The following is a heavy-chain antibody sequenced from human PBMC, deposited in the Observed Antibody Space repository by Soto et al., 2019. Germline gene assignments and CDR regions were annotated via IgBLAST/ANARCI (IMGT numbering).Heavy chain of an antibody. CDR2: ISWNSGSI. CDR1: GFTFDDYA. J-gene: IGHJ4*02. V-gene: IGHV3-9*01. CDR3: AKVHYDFWSGYIDY. D-gene: IGHD3-3*01. Sequence: DVQLVESGGGLVQPGRSLRLSCAASGFTFDDYAMHWVRQAPGKGLEWVSGISWNSGSIGYADSVKGRFTISRDNAKNSLYLQMNSLRAEDTALYYCAKVHYDFWSGYIDYWGQGTLVTVSS.